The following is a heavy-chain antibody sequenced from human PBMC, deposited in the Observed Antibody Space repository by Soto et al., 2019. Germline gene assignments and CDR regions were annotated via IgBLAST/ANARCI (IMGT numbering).Heavy chain of an antibody. CDR1: GYTLTELS. V-gene: IGHV1-24*01. D-gene: IGHD5-12*01. CDR2: FDPEDGET. Sequence: GASVKVSCKVSGYTLTELSMHWVRQAPGKGLEWMGGFDPEDGETTYAQKFQGRVTITADESTSTAYMELSSLRSEDTAVYYCARESGYSGYAPRNHWFDPWGQGTLVTVSS. J-gene: IGHJ5*02. CDR3: ARESGYSGYAPRNHWFDP.